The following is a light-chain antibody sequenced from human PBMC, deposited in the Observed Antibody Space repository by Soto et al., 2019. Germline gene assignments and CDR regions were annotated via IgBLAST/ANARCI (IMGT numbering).Light chain of an antibody. CDR3: QAWGSSTYV. V-gene: IGLV3-1*01. Sequence: SYELTQPPSVSVSPGQTASITCSGDKLGDKYACWYQQKPGQSPVLVIYQDSKRPSGIPERFSGSNSRNTATLTISGTQAMDEDDDFCQAWGSSTYVFGTGTKLTVL. CDR1: KLGDKY. J-gene: IGLJ1*01. CDR2: QDS.